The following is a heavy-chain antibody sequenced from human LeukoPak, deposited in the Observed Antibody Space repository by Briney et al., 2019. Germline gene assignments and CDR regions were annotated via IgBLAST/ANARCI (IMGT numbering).Heavy chain of an antibody. J-gene: IGHJ6*02. CDR3: AKDRGARADSSRISMDV. D-gene: IGHD6-19*01. CDR1: GFTFSSYA. V-gene: IGHV3-23*01. CDR2: VSDNGVRT. Sequence: PGGSLRLSCAASGFTFSSYAMSWVRQAPGKGLEWVSAVSDNGVRTHYADSVKGRFTISRDNSKNTLYLQMNSLRVEDTAVYYCAKDRGARADSSRISMDVWGQGTTATVSS.